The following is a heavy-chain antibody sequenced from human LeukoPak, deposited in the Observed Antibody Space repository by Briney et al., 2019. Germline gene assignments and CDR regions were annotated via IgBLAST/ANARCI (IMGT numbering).Heavy chain of an antibody. CDR2: ISGGGGST. J-gene: IGHJ4*02. CDR3: AKYSQYSSSWIDY. D-gene: IGHD6-13*01. Sequence: GGSQRLSCAVSGFTFSSYAMSWVRQAPGKGLEWVSGISGGGGSTYYADSVKGRFTISRDNSKNTLYLQMNSLRAEDTAVYYCAKYSQYSSSWIDYWGQGTLVTVSS. V-gene: IGHV3-23*01. CDR1: GFTFSSYA.